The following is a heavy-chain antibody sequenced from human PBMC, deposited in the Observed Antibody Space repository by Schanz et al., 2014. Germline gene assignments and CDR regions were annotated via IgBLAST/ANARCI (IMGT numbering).Heavy chain of an antibody. J-gene: IGHJ3*02. CDR2: IIPILGME. Sequence: QVQLVQSGSEVKKPGASVKVSCKASGYTFTGYHMHWVRQAPGQGLEWMGKIIPILGMENYAQKFQGRVTITADISTSTAYMDLSSLRSDDTAVYYCARDIQYHYDTSGPVGAFDIWGQGTVVTVSS. CDR1: GYTFTGYH. V-gene: IGHV1-69*04. CDR3: ARDIQYHYDTSGPVGAFDI. D-gene: IGHD3-22*01.